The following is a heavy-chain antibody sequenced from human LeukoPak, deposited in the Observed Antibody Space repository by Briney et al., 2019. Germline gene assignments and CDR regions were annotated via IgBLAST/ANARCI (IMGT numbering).Heavy chain of an antibody. V-gene: IGHV4-59*01. D-gene: IGHD2-2*01. CDR2: IYYSGST. Sequence: PSETLSLTCTVSGGSISSYYWSWIRQPPGKGLEWIGYIYYSGSTNYNPSLKSRVTISVDTSKNQFSLKLSSVTAADTAVYYCARDGIPHCSSTSCHVSGLDYWGQGTLVTVSS. CDR1: GGSISSYY. CDR3: ARDGIPHCSSTSCHVSGLDY. J-gene: IGHJ4*02.